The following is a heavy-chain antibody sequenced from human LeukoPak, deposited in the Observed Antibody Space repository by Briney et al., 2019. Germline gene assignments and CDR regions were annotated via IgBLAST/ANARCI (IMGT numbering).Heavy chain of an antibody. V-gene: IGHV3-21*01. Sequence: GGSLRLSCAASGFTFSSYSMNWVRQAPGKGLEWVSSISSSSSYIYYADSVKGRFTISRDNAKNSLYLQMNSLRAEDTAVYYCARDYRYCSGGSCPTNFDYWGQGTLVTVSS. J-gene: IGHJ4*02. D-gene: IGHD2-15*01. CDR3: ARDYRYCSGGSCPTNFDY. CDR2: ISSSSSYI. CDR1: GFTFSSYS.